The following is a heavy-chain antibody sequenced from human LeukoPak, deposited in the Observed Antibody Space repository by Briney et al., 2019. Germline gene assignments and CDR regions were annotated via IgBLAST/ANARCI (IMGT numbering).Heavy chain of an antibody. D-gene: IGHD5-12*01. CDR3: AKDILRVATIGWFDP. CDR2: ISGSGGST. V-gene: IGHV3-23*01. CDR1: GFTFSSYA. Sequence: PTGGSLRLSCAASGFTFSSYAMSWVRQAPGKGLEWVSAISGSGGSTYYADSVKGRFTISRDNSKNTLYLQKNSLRAEDTAVYYCAKDILRVATIGWFDPWGQGTLVTVSS. J-gene: IGHJ5*02.